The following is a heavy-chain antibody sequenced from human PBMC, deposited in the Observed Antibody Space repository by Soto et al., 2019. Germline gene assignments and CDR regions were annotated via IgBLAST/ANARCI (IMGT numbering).Heavy chain of an antibody. CDR3: ARDYQGSALVEGAFDI. D-gene: IGHD6-13*01. V-gene: IGHV3-30-3*01. CDR2: ISYVGSNK. Sequence: QVQLVESGGGVVQPGRSLRLSCAASGFTFSSYAMHWVRQAPGKGLEWVAVISYVGSNKYYADSVKGRFTISRDNSKNTLYLQMNSLRAEDTAVYYCARDYQGSALVEGAFDIWGQGTMVTVSS. J-gene: IGHJ3*02. CDR1: GFTFSSYA.